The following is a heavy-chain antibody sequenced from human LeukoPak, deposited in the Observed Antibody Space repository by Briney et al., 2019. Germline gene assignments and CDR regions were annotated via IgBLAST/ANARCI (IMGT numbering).Heavy chain of an antibody. D-gene: IGHD1-26*01. CDR3: TKGYRGHSVYALDV. CDR2: SGNRASGHTT. CDR1: GFTFGDHY. Sequence: TGGSLRLSCAASGFTFGDHYIDWVRQAPGKGLEWVGRSGNRASGHTTEYAASVKGRFTISRDDSKNSLFLQMDYLKTEDTALYYCTKGYRGHSVYALDVWGQGKMVTVSS. J-gene: IGHJ3*01. V-gene: IGHV3-72*01.